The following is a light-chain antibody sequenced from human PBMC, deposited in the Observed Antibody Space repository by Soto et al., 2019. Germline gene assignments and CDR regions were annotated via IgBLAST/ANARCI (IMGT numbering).Light chain of an antibody. J-gene: IGKJ1*01. CDR3: QQYGSSPRT. CDR2: GAS. V-gene: IGKV3-20*01. Sequence: EIVLTHSPGTLSLSPGERATLSCRASQSVRSNYVAWYQQKPGQGPRLLIYGASSGATGIPDRFSGSGSGTDFTLTISRLEPEDFAVYYCQQYGSSPRTFGQGTKV. CDR1: QSVRSNY.